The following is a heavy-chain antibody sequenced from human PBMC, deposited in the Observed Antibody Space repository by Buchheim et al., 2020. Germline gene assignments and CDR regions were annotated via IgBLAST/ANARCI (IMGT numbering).Heavy chain of an antibody. CDR2: IYYSGST. D-gene: IGHD4-17*01. Sequence: QVQLQESGPGLVKPSETLSLTCTVSGGSISGYYWTWIRQPPGKGLEWIGYIYYSGSTNYNPSLKSRVTISLDTSKNQVSLKLSSVTAADTAVYYCARDPGGDYGYNYWGQGTL. V-gene: IGHV4-59*01. CDR3: ARDPGGDYGYNY. J-gene: IGHJ4*02. CDR1: GGSISGYY.